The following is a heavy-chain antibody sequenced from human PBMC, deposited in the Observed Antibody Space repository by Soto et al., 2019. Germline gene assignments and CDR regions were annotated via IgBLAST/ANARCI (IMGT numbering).Heavy chain of an antibody. V-gene: IGHV3-23*01. J-gene: IGHJ4*02. D-gene: IGHD3-10*01. CDR2: ISGSGGST. Sequence: PGGSLRLSCAASGFTFSDYAMSWVRQAPGKGLEWVSTISGSGGSTYYTDSEKGRFTISRDSSKNTLYLQMNSLRAEDTAVYYCAKAADYSGSGSHYLLFDYWGQGTMVTVYS. CDR1: GFTFSDYA. CDR3: AKAADYSGSGSHYLLFDY.